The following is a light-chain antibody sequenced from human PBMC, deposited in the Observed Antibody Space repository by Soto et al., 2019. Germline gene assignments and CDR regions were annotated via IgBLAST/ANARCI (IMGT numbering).Light chain of an antibody. Sequence: QSALTQPASVSGSPGQSITISCTGTSSDVGGYNYVSWYQQHPGTAPKLMIYDVSNRPSGVSNRFSGSKSGNTASLTISGLQVEDEADFYFCSHTSSSTLVFGGGTKVTVL. J-gene: IGLJ2*01. CDR2: DVS. CDR1: SSDVGGYNY. V-gene: IGLV2-14*03. CDR3: CSHTSSSTLV.